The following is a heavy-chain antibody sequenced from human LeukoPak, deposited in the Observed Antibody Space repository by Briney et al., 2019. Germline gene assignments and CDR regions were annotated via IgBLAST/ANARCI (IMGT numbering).Heavy chain of an antibody. CDR3: AREGGSTPAWY. CDR2: IYYSGST. V-gene: IGHV4-59*12. Sequence: SETLSLTCTVSGGSISSYYWSWIRQPPGKGLEWIGYIYYSGSTNYNPSLKSRVTISVDTSKNQFSLKLSSVTAADTAVYYCAREGGSTPAWYWGQGTLVTVSS. J-gene: IGHJ4*02. D-gene: IGHD2-2*01. CDR1: GGSISSYY.